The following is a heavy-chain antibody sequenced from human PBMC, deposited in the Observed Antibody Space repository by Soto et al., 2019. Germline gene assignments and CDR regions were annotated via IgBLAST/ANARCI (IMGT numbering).Heavy chain of an antibody. V-gene: IGHV3-30-3*01. CDR3: ARDIVVVPAAMAY. CDR1: GFTFSSYA. CDR2: ISYDGSNK. D-gene: IGHD2-2*01. Sequence: GGSLRLSCAASGFTFSSYAMHWVRQAPGKGLEWVAVISYDGSNKYYADSVKGRFTISRDNSKNTLYLQMNSLRAEDTAVYYCARDIVVVPAAMAYWGQGTLVTVSS. J-gene: IGHJ4*02.